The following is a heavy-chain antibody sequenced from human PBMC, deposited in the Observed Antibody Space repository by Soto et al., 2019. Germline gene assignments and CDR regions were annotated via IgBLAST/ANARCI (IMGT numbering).Heavy chain of an antibody. CDR2: INPKFGDT. Sequence: QVRLVQSGAEVKEPGDSVRVSCEASGYTXXAYHXHXXRQAPGQGLEWMGWINPKFGDTGYAQDFQGRAPMTSDMSITTFYMXLSRLTSXDXAIXXXAXXXXXXXGRGSGNGHGVWGQGTRVTVFS. D-gene: IGHD6-25*01. CDR1: GYTXXAYH. J-gene: IGHJ6*02. V-gene: IGHV1-2*02. CDR3: AXXXXXXXGRGSGNGHGV.